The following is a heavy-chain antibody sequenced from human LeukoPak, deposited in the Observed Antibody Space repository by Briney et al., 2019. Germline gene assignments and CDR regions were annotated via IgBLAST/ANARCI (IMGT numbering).Heavy chain of an antibody. CDR2: INPSGGST. D-gene: IGHD3-16*02. Sequence: ASVKVSCKASGYTFTSYYMHWVRQPPGQGLEWRGMINPSGGSTSYAQKFQGRVTMTRDTSTSTVYMELSSLRSEDTAVHYCARDQGVTFGGVIVGGDYWGQGTLVTVSS. J-gene: IGHJ4*02. CDR1: GYTFTSYY. V-gene: IGHV1-46*01. CDR3: ARDQGVTFGGVIVGGDY.